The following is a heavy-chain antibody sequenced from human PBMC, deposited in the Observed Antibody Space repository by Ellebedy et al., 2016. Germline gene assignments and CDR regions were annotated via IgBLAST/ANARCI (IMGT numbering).Heavy chain of an antibody. Sequence: GGSLRLSXAASGFTFSSYWMTWVRQAPGKGLEWVANIRQDGSEKYYVDSVKGRFTISRDNAKSSLYLQMNSLRAEDTAVYYCASYLRTGYGMDVWGQGTTVTVSS. CDR2: IRQDGSEK. V-gene: IGHV3-7*02. D-gene: IGHD3/OR15-3a*01. J-gene: IGHJ6*02. CDR3: ASYLRTGYGMDV. CDR1: GFTFSSYW.